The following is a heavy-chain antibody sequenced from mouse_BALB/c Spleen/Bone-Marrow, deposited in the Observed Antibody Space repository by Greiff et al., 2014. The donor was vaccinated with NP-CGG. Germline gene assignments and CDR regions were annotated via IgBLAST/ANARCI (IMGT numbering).Heavy chain of an antibody. Sequence: EVQLVESGGGLVQPGGSLKLSCAASGFTFSSYTMSWVRQTPEKRLEWVAYISNGGGSTYYPGTVKGRFTISRDNAKNTLYLQMSSLKSEDTAMYYCARHGYYGSRAMDYWGQGTSVTVSS. CDR2: ISNGGGST. CDR3: ARHGYYGSRAMDY. D-gene: IGHD1-1*01. V-gene: IGHV5-12-2*01. J-gene: IGHJ4*01. CDR1: GFTFSSYT.